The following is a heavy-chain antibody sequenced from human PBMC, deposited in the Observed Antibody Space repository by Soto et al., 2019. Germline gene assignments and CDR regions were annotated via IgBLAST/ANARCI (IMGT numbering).Heavy chain of an antibody. CDR3: AKDGRRLRYFDWLSYFDY. CDR2: ISGSGGST. Sequence: GSLRLSCAASGFTFSSYAMSWVRQAPGKGLEWVSAISGSGGSTYYADSVKGRFTISRDNSKNTLYLQMNSLRAEDTAVYYCAKDGRRLRYFDWLSYFDYWGQGTLVTVSS. V-gene: IGHV3-23*01. CDR1: GFTFSSYA. D-gene: IGHD3-9*01. J-gene: IGHJ4*02.